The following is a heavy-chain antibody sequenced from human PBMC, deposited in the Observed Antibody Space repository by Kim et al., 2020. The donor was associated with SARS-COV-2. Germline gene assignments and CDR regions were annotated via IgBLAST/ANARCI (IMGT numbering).Heavy chain of an antibody. D-gene: IGHD3-22*01. J-gene: IGHJ3*02. Sequence: SVKVSCNTSGFPPTTSAVQRVRQARGQPLEWIGWIVIGSGFTSYAQKFRERVTIANDMSTRTVYMELRSLRSEDTAVYYCAADSTARFSSAWIDAFDIWGQGTLITVS. CDR1: GFPPTTSA. CDR2: IVIGSGFT. V-gene: IGHV1-58*01. CDR3: AADSTARFSSAWIDAFDI.